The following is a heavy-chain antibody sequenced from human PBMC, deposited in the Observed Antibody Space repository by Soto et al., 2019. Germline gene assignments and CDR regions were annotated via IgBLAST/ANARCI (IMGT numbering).Heavy chain of an antibody. CDR1: GFIFSSYD. CDR3: ARGDYYDTSGPFSDAFDI. CDR2: ISSGSGNI. D-gene: IGHD3-22*01. V-gene: IGHV3-48*04. J-gene: IGHJ3*02. Sequence: GGSLRLSCAASGFIFSSYDMSWVRQAPGKGLEWVSYISSGSGNILYADSVKGRFTISRDNAKKSLYLQMNSLRAEDTAVYYCARGDYYDTSGPFSDAFDIWGQGTMVTVSS.